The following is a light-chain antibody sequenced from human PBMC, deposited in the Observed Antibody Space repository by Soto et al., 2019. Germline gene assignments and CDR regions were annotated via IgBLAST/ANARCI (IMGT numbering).Light chain of an antibody. Sequence: QSVLTQPASVSGSPGQLITISCTGTSSDVGGYNYVAWYQQHPGKVPRLMIYEVSNRPSGVSNRFSGSKSGSTASLTISGLQAEDEADYYCISYTSRSTSYVFGTGTQLTVL. V-gene: IGLV2-14*01. CDR1: SSDVGGYNY. CDR3: ISYTSRSTSYV. CDR2: EVS. J-gene: IGLJ1*01.